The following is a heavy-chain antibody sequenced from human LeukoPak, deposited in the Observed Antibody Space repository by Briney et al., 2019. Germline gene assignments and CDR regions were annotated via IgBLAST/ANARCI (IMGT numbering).Heavy chain of an antibody. V-gene: IGHV3-30-3*01. CDR2: ISYDGNNQ. D-gene: IGHD2-15*01. Sequence: GGSLRLSCAVSGFAFSSLAMHWVSQAPGKGLEWVAFISYDGNNQCYADSVKGRFTISRDNSKNTLYLQMNNLRAEDTAIYYCARVGSRYCSGANCYDGFWGQGTLVSVSS. CDR1: GFAFSSLA. CDR3: ARVGSRYCSGANCYDGF. J-gene: IGHJ4*02.